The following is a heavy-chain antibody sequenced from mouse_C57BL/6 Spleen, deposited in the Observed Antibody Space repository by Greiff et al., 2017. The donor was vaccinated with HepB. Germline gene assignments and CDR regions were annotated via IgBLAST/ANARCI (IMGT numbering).Heavy chain of an antibody. CDR1: GFTFSDYG. CDR2: ISSGSSTI. J-gene: IGHJ1*03. Sequence: EVKLVESGGGLVKPGGSLKLSCAASGFTFSDYGMHWVRQAPEKGLEWVAYISSGSSTIYYADTVKGRFPISRDNAKNTLFLQMTSLRAEDTAMSYCARPSSSWYFDVWGTGTTVTVSS. CDR3: ARPSSSWYFDV. V-gene: IGHV5-17*01. D-gene: IGHD1-1*01.